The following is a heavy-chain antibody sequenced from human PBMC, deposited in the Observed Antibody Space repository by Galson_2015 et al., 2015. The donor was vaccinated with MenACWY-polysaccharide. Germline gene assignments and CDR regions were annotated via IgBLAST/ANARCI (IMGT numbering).Heavy chain of an antibody. J-gene: IGHJ4*02. CDR3: AKRSTWSNFFEA. V-gene: IGHV3-53*01. CDR2: IYSGGNT. CDR1: GFSVSSNY. D-gene: IGHD2/OR15-2a*01. Sequence: SLRLSCAASGFSVSSNYVSWVRQAPGKGLEWVSDIYSGGNTYYADAVKDRLTISRDNSKKKLYLQLNSLRAEDTAVYYCAKRSTWSNFFEAWGQGTLVTVSS.